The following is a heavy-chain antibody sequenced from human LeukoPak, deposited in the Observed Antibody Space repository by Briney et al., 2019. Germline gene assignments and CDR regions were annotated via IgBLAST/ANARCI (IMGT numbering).Heavy chain of an antibody. V-gene: IGHV3-23*01. Sequence: GESLRLSCAGSGFTLGSYAMSWVRQAPGKGLEWVSAISGNGYNTYYADSVKGRFTISSESSGNTLYLQMPNLRAEDTAVYYCAKGVRLWFAFYFDYWGQGTLVTVSS. CDR3: AKGVRLWFAFYFDY. J-gene: IGHJ4*02. D-gene: IGHD3-10*01. CDR2: ISGNGYNT. CDR1: GFTLGSYA.